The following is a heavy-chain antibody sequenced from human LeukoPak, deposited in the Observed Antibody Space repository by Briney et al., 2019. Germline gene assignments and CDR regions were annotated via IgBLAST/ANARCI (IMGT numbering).Heavy chain of an antibody. V-gene: IGHV4-38-2*02. CDR2: ISHSGST. Sequence: SETLSLTCTVSGYSISSGYYWGWIRQPPGKGLEWIGSISHSGSTYYNPSLKSRVTISVDTSKNQFSLKLSSVTAADTAVYYCARQFPYYYGSGSYRAPMDVWGKGTTVTISS. CDR3: ARQFPYYYGSGSYRAPMDV. CDR1: GYSISSGYY. D-gene: IGHD3-10*01. J-gene: IGHJ6*03.